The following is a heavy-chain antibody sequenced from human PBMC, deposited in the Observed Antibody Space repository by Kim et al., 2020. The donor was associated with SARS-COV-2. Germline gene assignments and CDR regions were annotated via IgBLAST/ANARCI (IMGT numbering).Heavy chain of an antibody. D-gene: IGHD6-25*01. J-gene: IGHJ5*02. V-gene: IGHV1-46*01. Sequence: ASVKVSCKSSGDTLTNYYIHWVRQAPGQGLEWLGVINPSGSSTSYAQKFQGRVAMTRDTSTSTVYMELSSLRSEDGAVYYCARDLKPFQRSYWFDPWGQGTLVTVSS. CDR3: ARDLKPFQRSYWFDP. CDR1: GDTLTNYY. CDR2: INPSGSST.